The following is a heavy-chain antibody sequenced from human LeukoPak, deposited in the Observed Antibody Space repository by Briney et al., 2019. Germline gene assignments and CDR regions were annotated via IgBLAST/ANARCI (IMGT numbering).Heavy chain of an antibody. CDR2: INHSGNT. CDR1: GGSLSGYY. CDR3: ARQGSGTSYYYYTFPY. D-gene: IGHD1-26*01. J-gene: IGHJ4*01. V-gene: IGHV4-34*01. Sequence: SETLSLTCAVYGGSLSGYYWSWIRQPPGKGLEWIGEINHSGNTNYNPSLKSRVTMSVDTSKNHFYLKLSSVTAADTAVYYCARQGSGTSYYYYTFPYWGQEPWSPSPQ.